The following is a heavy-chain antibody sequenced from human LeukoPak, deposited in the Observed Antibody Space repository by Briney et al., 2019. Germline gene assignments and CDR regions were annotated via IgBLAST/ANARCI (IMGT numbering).Heavy chain of an antibody. V-gene: IGHV1-8*01. CDR2: MNPNSGNT. J-gene: IGHJ4*02. D-gene: IGHD5-12*01. CDR1: GYTFTSYD. CDR3: ARATQDGYNQGFYFDY. Sequence: GASVKVSCKASGYTFTSYDINWVRQATGQGLEWMGWMNPNSGNTGYAQKFQGRVTMTRDTSTSTVYMELSSLRSEDTAVYYCARATQDGYNQGFYFDYWGQGTLVTVSS.